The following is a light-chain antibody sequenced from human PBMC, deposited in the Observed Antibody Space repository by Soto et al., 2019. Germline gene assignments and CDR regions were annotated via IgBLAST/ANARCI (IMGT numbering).Light chain of an antibody. CDR2: DVS. CDR3: SSYTSSRTDV. V-gene: IGLV2-14*03. CDR1: SSDVGGYNY. J-gene: IGLJ1*01. Sequence: QSVLTQPASVSGSPGQSITISCTGTSSDVGGYNYVSWYQHHPGKAPKLMIYDVSNRPSGVSNRFSGSKSGNTASLTISGLQAEDEADYYCSSYTSSRTDVFGTGTKVTVL.